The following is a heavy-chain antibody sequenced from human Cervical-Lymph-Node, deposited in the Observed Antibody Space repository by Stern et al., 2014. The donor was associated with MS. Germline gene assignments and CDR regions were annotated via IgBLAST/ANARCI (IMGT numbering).Heavy chain of an antibody. CDR2: ITWNGGSI. Sequence: EVQLVESGGGLVQPGRSLRLSCAASGFTFDDYAMHWVRQPPGTGLEWVSSITWNGGSIAYADSVKGRFTISRDNAKSSLYLQVNSLRAEDTALYYCGRDILPEVTCIDYWGQGTLVTVSS. D-gene: IGHD2-15*01. J-gene: IGHJ4*02. CDR1: GFTFDDYA. CDR3: GRDILPEVTCIDY. V-gene: IGHV3-9*01.